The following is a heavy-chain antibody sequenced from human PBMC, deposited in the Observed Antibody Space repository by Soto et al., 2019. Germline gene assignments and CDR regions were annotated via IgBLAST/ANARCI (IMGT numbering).Heavy chain of an antibody. CDR1: GFTFSSYA. J-gene: IGHJ4*02. CDR3: AKLLVAAGSGY. D-gene: IGHD6-13*01. V-gene: IGHV3-23*01. Sequence: GGSLRLSCAASGFTFSSYAMNWVRQAPGKGLEWDSSIGSSGTTTYYADSVKGRFTVSRDNSKNTLYLQMNSLRAEDTAVYYCAKLLVAAGSGYWGQGTLVTVSS. CDR2: IGSSGTTT.